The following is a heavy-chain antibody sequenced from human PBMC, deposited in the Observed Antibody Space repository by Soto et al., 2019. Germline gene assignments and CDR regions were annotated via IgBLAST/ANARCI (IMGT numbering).Heavy chain of an antibody. J-gene: IGHJ4*02. CDR2: ISAYNGNT. CDR1: GYPFTSYG. V-gene: IGHV1-18*01. CDR3: ATKARGQQLATD. D-gene: IGHD6-13*01. Sequence: XAVKVSCKASGYPFTSYGIIWVRQAPGQGLEWMGWISAYNGNTNYAQKLQGRVTMTTDTSTSTAYMELRSLRSDDAAVYYCATKARGQQLATDWGQGTLVTSPQ.